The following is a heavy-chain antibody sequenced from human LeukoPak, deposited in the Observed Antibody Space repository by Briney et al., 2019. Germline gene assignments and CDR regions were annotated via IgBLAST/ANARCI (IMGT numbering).Heavy chain of an antibody. CDR3: ARVVTVAWSERRPGYYYLDV. CDR1: GFTFSSYW. J-gene: IGHJ6*03. V-gene: IGHV3-7*01. CDR2: IKQDGSEK. D-gene: IGHD1-1*01. Sequence: GGSLRLSCAASGFTFSSYWMNWVRQAPGKGLEWVANIKQDGSEKYYVDSVKGRFTISRDNSKNSLYMQMNSLRGEDSAVYYCARVVTVAWSERRPGYYYLDVWGKGTTVTVSS.